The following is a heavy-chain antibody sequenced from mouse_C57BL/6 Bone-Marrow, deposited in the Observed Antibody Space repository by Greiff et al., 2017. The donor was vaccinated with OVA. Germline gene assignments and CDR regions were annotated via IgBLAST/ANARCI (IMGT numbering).Heavy chain of an antibody. Sequence: VKLMESGPELVKPGASVKISCKASGYAFSSSWMNWVKQRPGKGLEWIGRIYPGDGDTNYNGKFKGKATLTADKSSSTAYMQLSSLTSEDSAVYFCARAYYSKGFDYWGQGTTLTVSS. D-gene: IGHD2-5*01. CDR2: IYPGDGDT. V-gene: IGHV1-82*01. CDR1: GYAFSSSW. J-gene: IGHJ2*01. CDR3: ARAYYSKGFDY.